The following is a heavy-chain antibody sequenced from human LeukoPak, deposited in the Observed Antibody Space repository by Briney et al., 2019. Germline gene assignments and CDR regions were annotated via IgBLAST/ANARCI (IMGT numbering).Heavy chain of an antibody. CDR1: GFTVSSYY. J-gene: IGHJ4*02. V-gene: IGHV3-53*01. CDR3: ARGIDY. Sequence: SGGSLRLSCAASGFTVSSYYMNWVRRAPGKELEWVSVIYTGGGRYYADSVRGRFTISRDTSKNMVFLQMNSLRVEDTAVYYCARGIDYWGRGTLVTVSS. CDR2: IYTGGGR.